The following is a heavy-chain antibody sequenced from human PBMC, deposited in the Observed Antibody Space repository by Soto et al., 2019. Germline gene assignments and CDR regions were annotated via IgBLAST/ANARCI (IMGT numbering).Heavy chain of an antibody. V-gene: IGHV1-8*01. D-gene: IGHD3-22*01. CDR1: GYTFTSYD. Sequence: ASVKVSCKASGYTFTSYDINWVRQATGQGLEWMGWMNPHSGNTGYAQKFQGRVTMTRNTSISTAYMELSSLRAEGTAVYYCAKDPGYHYDSSAPDGFDIWGQGTMVTVSS. CDR3: AKDPGYHYDSSAPDGFDI. J-gene: IGHJ3*02. CDR2: MNPHSGNT.